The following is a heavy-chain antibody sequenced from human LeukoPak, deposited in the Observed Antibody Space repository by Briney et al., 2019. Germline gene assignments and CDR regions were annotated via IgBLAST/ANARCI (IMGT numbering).Heavy chain of an antibody. V-gene: IGHV4-4*07. CDR3: ASGAGGWLQFDY. J-gene: IGHJ4*02. CDR2: IYTSGST. Sequence: SETLSLTRTVSGGSLSNYYWSWIRQPAAKGREWIGRIYTSGSTNYNTSLKSRVTMSVDTSKNQCSLKLSSVTAADTAVYYCASGAGGWLQFDYWGQGTLVTVSS. CDR1: GGSLSNYY. D-gene: IGHD5-24*01.